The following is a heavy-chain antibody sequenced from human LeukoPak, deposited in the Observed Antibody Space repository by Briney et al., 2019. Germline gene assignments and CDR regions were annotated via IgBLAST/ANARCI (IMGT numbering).Heavy chain of an antibody. D-gene: IGHD1-26*01. J-gene: IGHJ4*02. V-gene: IGHV4-34*01. CDR3: ARWEGGSYYDFDY. Sequence: SETLSLTCAVYGGPLKGYYWTWIRQPPGKGLEWIGEINHSGSTNYNPSLKSRVTISVDTSKNQFSLKLSSVTAADTAVYYCARWEGGSYYDFDYWGQGTLVTVSS. CDR1: GGPLKGYY. CDR2: INHSGST.